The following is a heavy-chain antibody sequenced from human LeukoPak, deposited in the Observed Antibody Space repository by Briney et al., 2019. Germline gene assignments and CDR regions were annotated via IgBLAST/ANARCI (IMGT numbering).Heavy chain of an antibody. CDR3: ARAPGYSSSWYYFDY. J-gene: IGHJ4*02. CDR1: GGSISTFY. D-gene: IGHD6-13*01. Sequence: SETLSLTCAVSGGSISTFYWSWIRQPPGKGLEWIGYIYHSGSTYYNPSLKSRVTISVDRSKNQFPLKLSSVTAADTAVYYCARAPGYSSSWYYFDYWGQGTLVTVSS. V-gene: IGHV4-30-2*01. CDR2: IYHSGST.